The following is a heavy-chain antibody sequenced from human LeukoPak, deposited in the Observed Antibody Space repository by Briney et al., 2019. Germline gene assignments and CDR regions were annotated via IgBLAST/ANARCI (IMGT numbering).Heavy chain of an antibody. CDR1: GYTFTSYG. CDR3: ARVGYYYDSSGLQSNAFDI. Sequence: ASVKVSCKASGYTFTSYGISRVRQAPGQGLEWMGWISAYNGNTNYAQKLQGRVTMTTDTSTSTAYMELRSLRSDDTAVYYCARVGYYYDSSGLQSNAFDIWGQGTMVTVSS. V-gene: IGHV1-18*01. J-gene: IGHJ3*02. CDR2: ISAYNGNT. D-gene: IGHD3-22*01.